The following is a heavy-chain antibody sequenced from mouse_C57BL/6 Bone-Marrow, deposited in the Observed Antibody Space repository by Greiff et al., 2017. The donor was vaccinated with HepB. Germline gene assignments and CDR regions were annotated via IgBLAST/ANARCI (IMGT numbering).Heavy chain of an antibody. CDR1: GFNIKDYY. CDR3: ARSNYYGSSSSYAMDY. CDR2: IDPEDGET. V-gene: IGHV14-2*01. Sequence: DVKLVESGAELVKPGASVKLSCTASGFNIKDYYMHWVKQRTEQGLEWIGRIDPEDGETKYAPKFQGKATITADTSSNTAYLQLSSLTSEDTAVYYCARSNYYGSSSSYAMDYWGQGTSVTVSS. D-gene: IGHD1-1*01. J-gene: IGHJ4*01.